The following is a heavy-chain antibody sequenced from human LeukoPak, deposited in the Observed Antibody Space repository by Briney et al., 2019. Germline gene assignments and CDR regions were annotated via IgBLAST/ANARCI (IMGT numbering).Heavy chain of an antibody. J-gene: IGHJ3*02. CDR3: ARGAVVVITPDAFDI. CDR2: IYYSGST. Sequence: PSETLSLTCTVSGGSISSSSYYWGWIRQPPGKGLEWIGSIYYSGSTYYNPSLKSRVTMSVDTSKNQFSLKLSSVTAADTAVYYCARGAVVVITPDAFDIWGQGTMVTVSS. D-gene: IGHD3-22*01. CDR1: GGSISSSSYY. V-gene: IGHV4-39*07.